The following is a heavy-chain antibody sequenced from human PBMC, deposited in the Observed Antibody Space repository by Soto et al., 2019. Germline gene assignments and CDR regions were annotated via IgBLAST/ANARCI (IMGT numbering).Heavy chain of an antibody. CDR2: INHSGST. J-gene: IGHJ6*04. Sequence: QGQLQQWGAGLLKPSETLSLTCAVYGGSFSGYYWSWIRQPPGKGLEWIGEINHSGSTNYNPSLKSRVTISVDTSKNQFSLKLSSVTAADTAVYYCARRPIKYDSDVWGKGTTVTVSS. CDR1: GGSFSGYY. CDR3: ARRPIKYDSDV. D-gene: IGHD3-3*01. V-gene: IGHV4-34*01.